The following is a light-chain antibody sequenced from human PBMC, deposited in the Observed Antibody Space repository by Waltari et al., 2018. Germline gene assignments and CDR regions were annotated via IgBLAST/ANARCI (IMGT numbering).Light chain of an antibody. CDR3: QHYYSSPPYT. CDR1: QDIINS. V-gene: IGKV1-NL1*01. Sequence: DIQMTQSPSSLSASVGDRVTIACRASQDIINSVAWYQQKPGQAPKLLVFAASRLESGVPSRFSGTGSGTDYTLSISNLHTEDFATYYCQHYYSSPPYTFGQGTKLEI. J-gene: IGKJ2*01. CDR2: AAS.